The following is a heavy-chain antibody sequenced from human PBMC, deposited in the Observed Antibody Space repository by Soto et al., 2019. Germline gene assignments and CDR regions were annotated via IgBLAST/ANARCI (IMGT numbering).Heavy chain of an antibody. Sequence: QVQLVESGGGVVQPGRSLRLSCAASGFTFSSYAMHWVRQAPGKGLEWVAVISYDGSNKYYADSVKGRFTISRDNSKNTLYLQMNSLRAEDTAVYYCAIAITYYGDSAPDYWGQGTLVTVSS. V-gene: IGHV3-30-3*01. CDR2: ISYDGSNK. J-gene: IGHJ4*02. CDR1: GFTFSSYA. D-gene: IGHD4-17*01. CDR3: AIAITYYGDSAPDY.